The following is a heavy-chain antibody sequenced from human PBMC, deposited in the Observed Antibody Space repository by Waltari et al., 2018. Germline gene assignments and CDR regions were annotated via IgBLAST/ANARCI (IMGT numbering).Heavy chain of an antibody. CDR3: AVPRNSRYGMDV. CDR1: GGTFSSYA. V-gene: IGHV1-69*05. D-gene: IGHD5-18*01. CDR2: VIPIFGTA. J-gene: IGHJ6*02. Sequence: QVQLVQSGAEVKKPGSSVKVSCKASGGTFSSYAISWVRQAPGQGLEWMGGVIPIFGTANYAQKFQGRVTITTDESTSTAYMELSSLRSEDTAVYYCAVPRNSRYGMDVWGQGTTVTVSS.